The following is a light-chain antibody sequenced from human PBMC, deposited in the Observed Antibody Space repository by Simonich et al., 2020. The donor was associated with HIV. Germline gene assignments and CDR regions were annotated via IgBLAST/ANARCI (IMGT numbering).Light chain of an antibody. V-gene: IGKV4-1*01. Sequence: DIVMTQSPDSLTVSLGARATINCKSSQNVLSSSNNKTNLAWYQQKPGQPLKLLIYWDSTRESGVPDRFSGSGSGTDFTLTISSLQAEDVAVYYCQQYYITPRTFGQGTKVEIK. CDR1: QNVLSSSNNKTN. CDR3: QQYYITPRT. J-gene: IGKJ1*01. CDR2: WDS.